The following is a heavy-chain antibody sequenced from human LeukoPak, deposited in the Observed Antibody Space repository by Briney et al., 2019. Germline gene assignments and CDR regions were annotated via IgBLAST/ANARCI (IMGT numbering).Heavy chain of an antibody. J-gene: IGHJ1*01. V-gene: IGHV4-39*02. D-gene: IGHD3-22*01. CDR1: GGSISSSSYY. CDR2: IYYSGST. Sequence: SETLPLTCTVSGGSISSSSYYWGWIRQPPGKGLEWIGSIYYSGSTYYNPSLKSRVTISVDTSKNQFSLKLSSVTAADTAVYYCARDDFWXGYYRDYYDSSGYGLGGXWGQGXLVTV. CDR3: ARDDFWXGYYRDYYDSSGYGLGGX.